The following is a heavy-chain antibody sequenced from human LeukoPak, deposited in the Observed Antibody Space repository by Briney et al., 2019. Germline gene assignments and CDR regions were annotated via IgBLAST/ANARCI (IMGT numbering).Heavy chain of an antibody. Sequence: GRSLRLSCAASGFTFSNFDMHWVRQAPGKGLEWVAVISYDGSDKYYADSVKGRFTVSRDNSKNTLYLQMNSLRPEDTAVYYCAARRGAALDYWGQGTLVTVSS. CDR3: AARRGAALDY. J-gene: IGHJ4*02. V-gene: IGHV3-30*03. CDR2: ISYDGSDK. D-gene: IGHD1-26*01. CDR1: GFTFSNFD.